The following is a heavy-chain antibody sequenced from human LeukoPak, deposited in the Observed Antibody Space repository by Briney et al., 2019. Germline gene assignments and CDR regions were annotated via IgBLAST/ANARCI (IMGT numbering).Heavy chain of an antibody. CDR2: IYHSGST. J-gene: IGHJ4*02. D-gene: IGHD6-19*01. Sequence: PSETLSLTCAVSGGSISSSNWWSWVRQPPGKGLEWIGEIYHSGSTNYNPSLKSRVTISVDKSKNQFSLKLSSVTAADTAVYYCARDNGIAVAGAFDYWGQGTLVTVSS. CDR3: ARDNGIAVAGAFDY. CDR1: GGSISSSNW. V-gene: IGHV4-4*02.